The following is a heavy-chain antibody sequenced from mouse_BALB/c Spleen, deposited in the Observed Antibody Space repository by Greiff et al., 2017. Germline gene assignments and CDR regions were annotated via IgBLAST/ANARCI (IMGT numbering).Heavy chain of an antibody. CDR1: GYAFTNYL. V-gene: IGHV1-54*01. J-gene: IGHJ4*01. D-gene: IGHD1-1*01. CDR3: ARDLLRSRMDY. CDR2: INPGGGGT. Sequence: VQLQQSGAELVRPGTSVKVSCKASGYAFTNYLIEWVKQRPGQGLEWIGVINPGGGGTNYNEKFKGKATLTADKSSSTAYMQLSSLTSDDSAVYCCARDLLRSRMDYWGQGTSVTVSS.